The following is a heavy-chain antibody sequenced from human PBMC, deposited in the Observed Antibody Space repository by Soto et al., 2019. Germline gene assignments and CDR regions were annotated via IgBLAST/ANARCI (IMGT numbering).Heavy chain of an antibody. V-gene: IGHV3-48*01. CDR3: VEGHVCRDY. CDR2: IFSGGGDI. J-gene: IGHJ4*02. Sequence: GGSLRLSCAASGFAFSSYTMSWVRQAPGKGLEWVSSIFSGGGDIFYADSVKGRFTISRDNAKNSLYLEMNSLGVEDTAVYYCVEGHVCRDYWGQGT. CDR1: GFAFSSYT.